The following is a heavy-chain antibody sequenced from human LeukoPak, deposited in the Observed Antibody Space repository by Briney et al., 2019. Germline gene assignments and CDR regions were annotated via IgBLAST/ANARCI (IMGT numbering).Heavy chain of an antibody. D-gene: IGHD3-3*01. J-gene: IGHJ4*02. CDR2: ISAYNGNT. Sequence: GASVKVSCKASGYTFTSYGISWVRQAPGQGLEWMGWISAYNGNTNYAQKLQGRVTMTTDTSTSTAYMELRSLRSDDTAVYYCARDNWSYDFWSGYYEGEFDYWGQGTLVTVSS. CDR1: GYTFTSYG. V-gene: IGHV1-18*01. CDR3: ARDNWSYDFWSGYYEGEFDY.